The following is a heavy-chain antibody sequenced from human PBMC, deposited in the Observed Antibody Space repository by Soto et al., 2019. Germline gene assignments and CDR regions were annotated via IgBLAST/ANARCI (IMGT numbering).Heavy chain of an antibody. V-gene: IGHV4-30-2*01. CDR1: GGSISSGGYS. D-gene: IGHD6-13*01. J-gene: IGHJ4*02. CDR2: IYHSGST. CDR3: ARETLSSSWYPFFDY. Sequence: QLQLQESGSGLVKPSQTLSLTCAVSGGSISSGGYSWSWIRQPPGKGLEWIGYIYHSGSTYYNPSLKSRVTISVDRSKNQFSLKLSSVTAADTAVYYCARETLSSSWYPFFDYWGQGTLVTVSS.